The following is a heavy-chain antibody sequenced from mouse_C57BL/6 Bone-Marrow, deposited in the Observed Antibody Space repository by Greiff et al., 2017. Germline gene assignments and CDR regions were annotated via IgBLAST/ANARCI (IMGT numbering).Heavy chain of an antibody. J-gene: IGHJ2*01. CDR3: ARRNRGYYFDY. V-gene: IGHV5-6*02. Sequence: EVMLVESGGDLVKPGGSLKLSCAASGFTFSSYGMSWVRQTPDKRLEWVATISSGGSYTYYPASVKGRFTIYRDNAKNTLYLHMSSLKSEDAAMDYCARRNRGYYFDYWGQGTTLTVSS. CDR2: ISSGGSYT. CDR1: GFTFSSYG.